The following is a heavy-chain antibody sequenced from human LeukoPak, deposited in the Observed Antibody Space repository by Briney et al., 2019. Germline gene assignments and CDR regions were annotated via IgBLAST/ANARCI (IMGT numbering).Heavy chain of an antibody. D-gene: IGHD2-2*01. J-gene: IGHJ4*02. Sequence: GGSLRLSCVASGFSLRSYWMSWVRQAPGKGLEWVANIKQDESEKYYVDSVKGRFTISRDNAKNSLYLQMNSLRAEDTAVYYCARALDSSSSRYQAFEYWGQGTLVTVSS. CDR3: ARALDSSSSRYQAFEY. CDR2: IKQDESEK. V-gene: IGHV3-7*01. CDR1: GFSLRSYW.